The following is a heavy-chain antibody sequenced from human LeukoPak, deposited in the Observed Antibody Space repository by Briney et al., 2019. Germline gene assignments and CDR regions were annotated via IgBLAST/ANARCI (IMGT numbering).Heavy chain of an antibody. CDR2: VNPSGGST. V-gene: IGHV1-46*01. CDR1: GYTFTSYY. Sequence: GASVKVSCKASGYTFTSYYMHWVRQAPGQGLEWMGIVNPSGGSTSYAQKFQGRVTMTRNTSISTAYMELSSLRSEDTAVYYCARGSDSSGYYYTYYYYMDVWGKGTTVTISS. CDR3: ARGSDSSGYYYTYYYYMDV. D-gene: IGHD3-22*01. J-gene: IGHJ6*03.